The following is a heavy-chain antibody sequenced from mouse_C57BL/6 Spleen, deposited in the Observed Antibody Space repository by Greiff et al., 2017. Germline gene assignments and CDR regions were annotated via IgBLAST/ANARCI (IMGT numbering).Heavy chain of an antibody. CDR2: FHPYNDDT. J-gene: IGHJ3*01. V-gene: IGHV1-47*01. D-gene: IGHD1-1*01. CDR3: ASDGSSYAGFAY. Sequence: VQLQQSGAELVKPGASVKMSCTASGYTFTTYPIEWMKQNHGKSLEWIGNFHPYNDDTKYNEKFKGKATLTVEKSSSTVYLELSRLTSDYSAVYYCASDGSSYAGFAYWGQGTLVTVSA. CDR1: GYTFTTYP.